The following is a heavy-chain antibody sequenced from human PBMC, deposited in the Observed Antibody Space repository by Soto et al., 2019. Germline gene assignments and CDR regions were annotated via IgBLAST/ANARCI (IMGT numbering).Heavy chain of an antibody. CDR3: ARPKGSYSSGYYYFDD. V-gene: IGHV1-69*13. CDR2: IIPLFGTA. CDR1: GGTFSTYA. J-gene: IGHJ4*02. Sequence: GAPVKVSCKTSGGTFSTYAFYWGRQAPGQGLEWMGAIIPLFGTADYAQKFQGRVTITADESTSTAYMELSSLRSEDTAVYYCARPKGSYSSGYYYFDDWGQGTLVTVSS. D-gene: IGHD6-19*01.